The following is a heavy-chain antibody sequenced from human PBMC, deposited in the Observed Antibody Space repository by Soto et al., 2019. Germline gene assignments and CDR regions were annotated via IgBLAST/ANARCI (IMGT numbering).Heavy chain of an antibody. J-gene: IGHJ6*02. CDR1: GFTFSSYS. D-gene: IGHD1-26*01. CDR2: ISSSSSTI. V-gene: IGHV3-48*04. CDR3: ARGDYSGSYYYYGMDV. Sequence: GGSLRLSCAASGFTFSSYSMNWVRQAPGKGLEWVSYISSSSSTIYYADSVKGRFTISRDNAKNSLYLQMNSLRAEDTAVYYCARGDYSGSYYYYGMDVWGQGTTVTVSS.